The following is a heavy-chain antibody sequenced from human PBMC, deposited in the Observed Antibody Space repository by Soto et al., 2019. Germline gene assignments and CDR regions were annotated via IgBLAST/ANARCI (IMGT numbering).Heavy chain of an antibody. J-gene: IGHJ4*02. V-gene: IGHV3-15*01. CDR2: IKSKSDGGTE. CDR1: GFNVNNAW. CDR3: ARLGTGRFEY. D-gene: IGHD1-1*01. Sequence: EVQLVESGGGLVEPGGSLRLSCAASGFNVNNAWMTWVRQAPGKGLELVGRIKSKSDGGTEDYVAPVKGRFTISSDDSKNTLYLEMNSLRSEDTAVYYCARLGTGRFEYWGQGTMVTVSS.